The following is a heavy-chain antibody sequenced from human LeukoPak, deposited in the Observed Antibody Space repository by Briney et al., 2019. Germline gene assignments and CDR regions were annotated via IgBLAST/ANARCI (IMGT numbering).Heavy chain of an antibody. Sequence: ASVKVSCKASGYTFASYGISWVRQAPGQGLEWMGWISAYNGNTNYAQKLQGRVTMTTDTSTSTAYMELRSLRSDDTAVYYCARERLRDGHRAYFDYWGQGTLVTVSS. CDR1: GYTFASYG. V-gene: IGHV1-18*01. J-gene: IGHJ4*02. D-gene: IGHD5-24*01. CDR3: ARERLRDGHRAYFDY. CDR2: ISAYNGNT.